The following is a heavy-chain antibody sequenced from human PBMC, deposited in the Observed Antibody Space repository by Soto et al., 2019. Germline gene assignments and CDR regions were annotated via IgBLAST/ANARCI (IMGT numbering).Heavy chain of an antibody. Sequence: TPSLTCTVSGGSISSGGYYWSWIRQHPGKGLEWIGYIYYSGSTYYNPSLKSRVTISVDTSKNQFSLKLSSVTAADTAVYYCARSVDTAMVRGVYYYYGMDVWGQGTTVTVSS. D-gene: IGHD5-18*01. CDR3: ARSVDTAMVRGVYYYYGMDV. V-gene: IGHV4-31*03. J-gene: IGHJ6*02. CDR1: GGSISSGGYY. CDR2: IYYSGST.